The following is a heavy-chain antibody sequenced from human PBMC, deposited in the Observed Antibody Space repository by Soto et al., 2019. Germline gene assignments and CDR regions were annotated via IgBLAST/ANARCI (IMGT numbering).Heavy chain of an antibody. D-gene: IGHD2-15*01. Sequence: QVQLQESGPGLVKPSQTLSLTCTVSGGSISSGGYYWSWIRQHPGKGLEWIGYIYYSGSTYYNPSRQSRVTISVDTSKNQYSLKLRCVAAADTAVYYCARVRRCSGGSCYVYYYYYMDVWGKGTTVTVSS. CDR3: ARVRRCSGGSCYVYYYYYMDV. CDR2: IYYSGST. V-gene: IGHV4-31*03. J-gene: IGHJ6*03. CDR1: GGSISSGGYY.